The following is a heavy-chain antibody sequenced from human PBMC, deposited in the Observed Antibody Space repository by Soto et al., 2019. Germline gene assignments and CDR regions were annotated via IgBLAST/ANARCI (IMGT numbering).Heavy chain of an antibody. CDR1: GGSISSYY. J-gene: IGHJ6*03. V-gene: IGHV4-59*08. CDR3: ASLGYCSSTSCPYYYYYMDV. CDR2: IYYSGST. D-gene: IGHD2-2*01. Sequence: SETLSLTCTVSGGSISSYYWSWIRQPPGKGLEWIGYIYYSGSTNYNPSLKSRVTISVDTSKNQLSLKLSSATAADTAVYYCASLGYCSSTSCPYYYYYMDVWGKGTTVTVSS.